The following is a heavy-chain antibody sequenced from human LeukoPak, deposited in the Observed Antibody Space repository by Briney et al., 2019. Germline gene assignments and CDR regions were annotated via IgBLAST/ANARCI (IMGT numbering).Heavy chain of an antibody. V-gene: IGHV3-48*02. CDR1: GFTFSSYS. D-gene: IGHD3-10*01. CDR2: ISSSSSTI. Sequence: GGSLRLSCAASGFTFSSYSMNWVRQAPGKGLERVSYISSSSSTIYYADSVKGRFTISRDNAKNSLYLQMNSLRDEDTAVYYCARDIVVVRGVIITNYFDYWGQGTLVTVSS. CDR3: ARDIVVVRGVIITNYFDY. J-gene: IGHJ4*02.